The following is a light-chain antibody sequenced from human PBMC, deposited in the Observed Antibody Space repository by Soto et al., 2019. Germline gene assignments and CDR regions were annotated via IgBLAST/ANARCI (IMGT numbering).Light chain of an antibody. V-gene: IGKV3-15*01. CDR3: QQYNSWT. CDR2: GAS. CDR1: QSISSN. J-gene: IGKJ1*01. Sequence: EIVMTQSPATLSVSPGERATLSCRGSQSISSNLALYQQKPCQAPRLLIYGASTRATGIPARFSGSGSGTEFTLTISSLQPDDFATYYCQQYNSWTFGQGTKVDI.